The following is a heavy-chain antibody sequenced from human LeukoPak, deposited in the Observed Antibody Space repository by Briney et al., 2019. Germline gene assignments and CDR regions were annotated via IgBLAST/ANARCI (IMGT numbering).Heavy chain of an antibody. D-gene: IGHD6-6*01. CDR2: INPNSGGT. CDR3: ARSDSSSSAALWY. V-gene: IGHV1-2*06. Sequence: GASVKVSCKASGYTFTGYYMHWVRQAPGQGLEWVGRINPNSGGTNYAQKFQGRVTMTRDTSISTAYMELSRLRSDDTAVYYCARSDSSSSAALWYWGQGTLVTVSS. J-gene: IGHJ4*02. CDR1: GYTFTGYY.